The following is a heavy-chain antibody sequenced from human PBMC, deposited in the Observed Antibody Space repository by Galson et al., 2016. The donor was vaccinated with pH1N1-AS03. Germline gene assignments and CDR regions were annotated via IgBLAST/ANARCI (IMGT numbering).Heavy chain of an antibody. V-gene: IGHV3-9*01. CDR2: ISWNSNKI. Sequence: SLRLSCAVSGFRFDDYAMHWVRQAPGKGLEWVSSISWNSNKIDYADSVKGRFTISRDSAKNSLNLQMNSLRAEDTALYYCIKGGAASADFFDIWGQGTTVAVSS. D-gene: IGHD3/OR15-3a*01. CDR1: GFRFDDYA. CDR3: IKGGAASADFFDI. J-gene: IGHJ3*02.